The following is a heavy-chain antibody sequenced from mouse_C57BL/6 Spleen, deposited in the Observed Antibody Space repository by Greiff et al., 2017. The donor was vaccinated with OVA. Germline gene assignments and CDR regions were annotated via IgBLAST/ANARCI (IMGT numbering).Heavy chain of an antibody. Sequence: QVQLKQPGAELVMPGASVKLSCKASGYTFTSYWMHWVKQRPGQGLEWIGEIDPSDSYTNYNQKFKGKSTLTVDKSSSTAYMQLSSLTSEDSAVYYCARSPDYYGSSRGAMDYWGQGTSVTVSS. D-gene: IGHD1-1*01. CDR1: GYTFTSYW. CDR2: IDPSDSYT. CDR3: ARSPDYYGSSRGAMDY. V-gene: IGHV1-69*01. J-gene: IGHJ4*01.